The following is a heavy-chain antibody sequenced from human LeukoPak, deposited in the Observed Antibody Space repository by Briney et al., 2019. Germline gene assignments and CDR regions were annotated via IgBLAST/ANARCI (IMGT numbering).Heavy chain of an antibody. CDR2: IIPIFGTA. V-gene: IGHV1-69*13. D-gene: IGHD4-17*01. CDR1: GGTFSSYA. J-gene: IGHJ4*02. CDR3: ARSTVTLYYFDY. Sequence: EASVKVSCKASGGTFSSYAISWVRQAPGQGLEWMGGIIPIFGTANYAQKFQGRVTITADESTSTAYMELSSLRSEDTAVYYCARSTVTLYYFDYWGQGILVTVSS.